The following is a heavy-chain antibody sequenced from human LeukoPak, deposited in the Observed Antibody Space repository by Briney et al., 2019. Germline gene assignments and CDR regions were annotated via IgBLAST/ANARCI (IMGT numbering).Heavy chain of an antibody. V-gene: IGHV3-64*01. CDR1: GFTFSTYA. Sequence: PGGSLRLSCAASGFTFSTYAMHWVRQAPGKGLEYVSAISSNRVSTYYANSVKGRFTISRDNSKNTLFLQMGSLRAEDMAVYYCARSSGYYSFWGQGTLVTVSS. CDR2: ISSNRVST. J-gene: IGHJ4*02. CDR3: ARSSGYYSF. D-gene: IGHD3-22*01.